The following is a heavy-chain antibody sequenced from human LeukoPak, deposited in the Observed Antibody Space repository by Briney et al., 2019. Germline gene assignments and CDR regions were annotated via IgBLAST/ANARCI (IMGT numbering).Heavy chain of an antibody. Sequence: SVKVSCKASGGTFSSYAISWVRQAPGQGLEWMGRIIPIFGTANYAQKFQGRVTITTDESTSTAYMELSSLRSEDTVVYYCASEKVEMATTDYWGQGTLVTVSS. CDR2: IIPIFGTA. CDR3: ASEKVEMATTDY. J-gene: IGHJ4*02. CDR1: GGTFSSYA. D-gene: IGHD5-24*01. V-gene: IGHV1-69*05.